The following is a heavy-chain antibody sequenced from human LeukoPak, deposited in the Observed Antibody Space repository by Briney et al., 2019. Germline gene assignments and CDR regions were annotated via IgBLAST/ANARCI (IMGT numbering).Heavy chain of an antibody. CDR3: AREGSGWYALDY. CDR2: IYDSGNT. J-gene: IGHJ4*02. V-gene: IGHV4-59*01. Sequence: SETLSLTGTVSGGSISGYYWSWIRQPPGKGLEYMGYIYDSGNTNYNPTLKSRVTISSDTSKNQFSLKVTSVTAADTAVYYCAREGSGWYALDYWGQGTLLTVSS. D-gene: IGHD6-19*01. CDR1: GGSISGYY.